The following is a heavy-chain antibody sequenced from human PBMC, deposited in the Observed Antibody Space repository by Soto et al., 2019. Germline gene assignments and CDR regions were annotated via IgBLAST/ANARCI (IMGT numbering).Heavy chain of an antibody. D-gene: IGHD4-17*01. Sequence: QVQLVQSGAEVKKPGSSVKVSCKASGGTFSSYAISWVRQAPGQGLEWMGGIIPIFGTANYAQKFQGRVTITADEATSTAYMELSSLRSEDTAVYYCARPTMGDYGDYNWFDPWGQGTLVTVSS. J-gene: IGHJ5*02. CDR1: GGTFSSYA. V-gene: IGHV1-69*01. CDR2: IIPIFGTA. CDR3: ARPTMGDYGDYNWFDP.